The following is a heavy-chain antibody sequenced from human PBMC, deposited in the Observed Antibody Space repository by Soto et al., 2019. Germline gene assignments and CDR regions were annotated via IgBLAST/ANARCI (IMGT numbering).Heavy chain of an antibody. D-gene: IGHD5-12*01. CDR3: ARGTLGGGSAYYYYGMDV. CDR1: GYTFTGYY. CDR2: INPNSGGT. V-gene: IGHV1-2*04. J-gene: IGHJ6*02. Sequence: QVQLVQSGAEVKKPGASVKVSCKASGYTFTGYYMHWVRQAPGQGLEWMGWINPNSGGTNYAQKFQGWVTMTRDTSISTAYMELSRLRSDDTAVYYCARGTLGGGSAYYYYGMDVWGQGTTVTVSS.